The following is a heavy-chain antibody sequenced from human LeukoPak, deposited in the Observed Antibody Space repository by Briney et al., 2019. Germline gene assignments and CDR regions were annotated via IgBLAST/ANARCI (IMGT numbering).Heavy chain of an antibody. CDR1: GGSISSSSYY. V-gene: IGHV4-39*01. J-gene: IGHJ4*02. CDR3: ARQYFLILSLYYFDY. CDR2: IYYSGST. Sequence: KPSETLSLTCTVSGGSISSSSYYWGWIRQPPGKGLEWIGSIYYSGSTYYNPSLKSRVTISVDTSKNQFSLKLSSVTAADTAVYYCARQYFLILSLYYFDYWGQGTLVTVSS. D-gene: IGHD3-10*02.